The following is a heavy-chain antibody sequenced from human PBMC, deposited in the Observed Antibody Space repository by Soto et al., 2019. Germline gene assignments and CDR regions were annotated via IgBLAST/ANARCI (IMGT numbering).Heavy chain of an antibody. CDR2: INHSGST. D-gene: IGHD2-2*01. V-gene: IGHV4-34*01. Sequence: SETLSLTCAVYGGSFSGYYWSWIRQPPGKGLEWIGEINHSGSTNYNPSLKSRVTISVDTSKNQFSLKLSSVTAADTAVYYCARGLRGVPAAISYYGIDVWGQGPTVT. CDR3: ARGLRGVPAAISYYGIDV. CDR1: GGSFSGYY. J-gene: IGHJ6*02.